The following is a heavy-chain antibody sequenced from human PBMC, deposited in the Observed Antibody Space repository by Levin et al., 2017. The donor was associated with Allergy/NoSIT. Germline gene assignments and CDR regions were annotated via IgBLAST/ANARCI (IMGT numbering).Heavy chain of an antibody. J-gene: IGHJ4*02. D-gene: IGHD6-19*01. Sequence: GESLKISCTTSGFTFGDDAMMWFRQAPGKGLEWLGFIRAKFYGATTEYAASVNGRFTISRDDSKGIAYLQMNSLNMEDSAVYYCAREWGWGAVDYWGQGTLVTVSA. CDR2: IRAKFYGATT. CDR1: GFTFGDDA. V-gene: IGHV3-49*03. CDR3: AREWGWGAVDY.